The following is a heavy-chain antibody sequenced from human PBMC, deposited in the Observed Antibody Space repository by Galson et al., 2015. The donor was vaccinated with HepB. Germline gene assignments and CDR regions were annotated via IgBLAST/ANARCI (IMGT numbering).Heavy chain of an antibody. CDR2: ISAYNGNT. CDR1: GYTFTSYG. Sequence: SVKVSCKASGYTFTSYGISWVRQAPGQGLEWMGWISAYNGNTNYAQKLQGRVTMTTDTSTSTAYMELRSLRSDDTAVYYCARGLWQGTGAVSWFDPWGQGTLVTVSS. J-gene: IGHJ5*02. CDR3: ARGLWQGTGAVSWFDP. V-gene: IGHV1-18*04. D-gene: IGHD6-19*01.